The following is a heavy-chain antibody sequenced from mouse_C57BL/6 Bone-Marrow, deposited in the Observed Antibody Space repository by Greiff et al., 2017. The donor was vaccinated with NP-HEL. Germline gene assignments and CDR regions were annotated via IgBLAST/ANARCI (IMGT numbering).Heavy chain of an antibody. J-gene: IGHJ4*01. CDR2: IWRGGST. V-gene: IGHV2-5*01. Sequence: QVQLKESGPGLVQPSQSLSITCTVSGFSLTSYGVHWVRQSPGKGLEWLGVIWRGGSTDYNAAFMSRLSITKDNSKSQVFFKMNSLQADDTAIYYCAKNYDYDVGGYYAMDYWGQGTSVTVSS. CDR3: AKNYDYDVGGYYAMDY. D-gene: IGHD2-4*01. CDR1: GFSLTSYG.